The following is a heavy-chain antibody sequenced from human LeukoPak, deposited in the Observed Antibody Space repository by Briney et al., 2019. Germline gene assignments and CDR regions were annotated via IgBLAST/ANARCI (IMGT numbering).Heavy chain of an antibody. V-gene: IGHV1-8*03. Sequence: ASVKVSCKASGYTFTDYYMNWVRQAPGQGLEWMGWMNPNTGNTGYAQKFQGRVTITRNTSISTAFMELSSLRSEDTAVYYCARRAVGNSYYYSMDVWGKGTTVTVSS. CDR1: GYTFTDYY. D-gene: IGHD6-19*01. CDR3: ARRAVGNSYYYSMDV. CDR2: MNPNTGNT. J-gene: IGHJ6*04.